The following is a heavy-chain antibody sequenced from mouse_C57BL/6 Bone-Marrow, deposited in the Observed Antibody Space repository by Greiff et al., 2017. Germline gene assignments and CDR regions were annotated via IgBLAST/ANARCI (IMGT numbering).Heavy chain of an antibody. CDR2: INPYNGGT. V-gene: IGHV1-19*01. CDR3: ANYGSSPHYYAMDY. CDR1: GYTFTDYY. D-gene: IGHD1-1*01. Sequence: VQLQQSGPVLVKPGASVKMSCKASGYTFTDYYMNWVKQSHGKSLEWIGVINPYNGGTSYNQQFKGKATLTVDKSSSTAYMELNSLTSEDSAVYYCANYGSSPHYYAMDYWGQGTSVTVSS. J-gene: IGHJ4*01.